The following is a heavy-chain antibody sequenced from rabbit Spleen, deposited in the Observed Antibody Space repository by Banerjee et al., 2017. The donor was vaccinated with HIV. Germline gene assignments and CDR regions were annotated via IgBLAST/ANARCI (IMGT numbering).Heavy chain of an antibody. V-gene: IGHV1S40*01. J-gene: IGHJ6*01. CDR1: GVSFSTSSY. CDR3: ARDTSSSFSSYGMDL. CDR2: IDTGTSGFT. D-gene: IGHD1-1*01. Sequence: QSLEESGGDLVKPGASLTLTCTASGVSFSTSSYMCWVRQAPGKGPEWIACIDTGTSGFTYFATWAKGRFTCSKTSSTTVTLQMTRLTAADTATYFCARDTSSSFSSYGMDLWGQGTLVTVS.